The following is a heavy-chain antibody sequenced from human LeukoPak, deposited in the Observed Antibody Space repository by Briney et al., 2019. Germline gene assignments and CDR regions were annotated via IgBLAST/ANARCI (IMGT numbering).Heavy chain of an antibody. CDR1: GFTFSSYS. D-gene: IGHD3-10*02. CDR3: AELGITMIGGV. V-gene: IGHV3-30*18. Sequence: GGSLRLSCAASGFTFSSYSMNWVRQAPGKGLEWVAVISYDGSNKYYADSVKGRFTISRDNSKNTLYLQMNSLRAEDTAVYYCAELGITMIGGVWGKGTTVTISS. J-gene: IGHJ6*04. CDR2: ISYDGSNK.